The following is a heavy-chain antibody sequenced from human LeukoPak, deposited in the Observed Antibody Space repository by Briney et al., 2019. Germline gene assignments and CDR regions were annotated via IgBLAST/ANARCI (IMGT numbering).Heavy chain of an antibody. CDR2: IMTKTAGGAT. V-gene: IGHV3-15*01. J-gene: IGHJ4*02. Sequence: RPGGSLRLSCVASGFTFSNTWMNWVRQAPGKGLEWVGRIMTKTAGGATDYAAPVKGRFTISRDDSKNTVYLQMNSLNTEDTAVYYCTTVRSYWGQGTLVTVS. CDR3: TTVRSY. CDR1: GFTFSNTW.